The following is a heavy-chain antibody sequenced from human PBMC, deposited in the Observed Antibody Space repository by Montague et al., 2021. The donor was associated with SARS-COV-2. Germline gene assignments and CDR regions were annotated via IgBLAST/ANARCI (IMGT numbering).Heavy chain of an antibody. D-gene: IGHD1-20*01. V-gene: IGHV4-59*01. CDR2: IYYSGST. CDR3: ARENNWNLNGWFDP. J-gene: IGHJ5*02. CDR1: GGSNSSYY. Sequence: SETLSLTCTVSGGSNSSYYWSWIRQPPGKGLEWIGYIYYSGSTNYNPSLKSRVTISVDTSKNQFSLKLSSVTAADTAVYYCARENNWNLNGWFDPWGQGTLVTVSS.